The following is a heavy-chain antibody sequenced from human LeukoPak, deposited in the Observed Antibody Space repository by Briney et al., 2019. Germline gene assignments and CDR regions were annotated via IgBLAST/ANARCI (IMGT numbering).Heavy chain of an antibody. J-gene: IGHJ3*02. CDR2: IIPIFGTA. CDR1: GGTFSSYA. V-gene: IGHV1-69*06. CDR3: ARNYDSSGYELHAFDI. D-gene: IGHD3-22*01. Sequence: SVKVSCKASGGTFSSYAISWVRQAPGQGLEWMGGIIPIFGTANYAQKFQGRVTITADKSTSTAYMELSSLRSEDTAVYYCARNYDSSGYELHAFDIWGQGTMVTVSS.